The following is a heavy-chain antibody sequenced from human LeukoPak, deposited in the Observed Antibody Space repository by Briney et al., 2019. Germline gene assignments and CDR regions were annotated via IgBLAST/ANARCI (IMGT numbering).Heavy chain of an antibody. V-gene: IGHV4-31*03. CDR1: GGSISSGGYY. Sequence: SETLSLTCTVSGGSISSGGYYWSWIRQHPGKGLEWIGYIYYSGSTYYNPSLKSRVTISVDTSKNQFSLKLSSVTAADTAVYYCARDSPPIVVDAFDIWGQGTMVTVSS. D-gene: IGHD2-15*01. CDR3: ARDSPPIVVDAFDI. J-gene: IGHJ3*02. CDR2: IYYSGST.